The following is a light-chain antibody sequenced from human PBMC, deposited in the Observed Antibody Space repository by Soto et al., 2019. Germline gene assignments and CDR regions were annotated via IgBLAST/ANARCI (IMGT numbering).Light chain of an antibody. CDR1: PSVSSSY. J-gene: IGKJ2*01. CDR3: QQYDSSPVT. CDR2: GAS. Sequence: ENVLTQSPGTLSLSPGERATLSCRASPSVSSSYLTWYQQKPGQAPRLLIYGASSRATDIPDRFSGSGSGADFTLTISRLETEDFAVYYCQQYDSSPVTFGQGTKLEIK. V-gene: IGKV3-20*01.